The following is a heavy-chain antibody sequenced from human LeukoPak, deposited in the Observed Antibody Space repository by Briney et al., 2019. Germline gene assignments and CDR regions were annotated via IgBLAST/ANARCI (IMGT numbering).Heavy chain of an antibody. CDR3: ASSTQISKYADY. Sequence: GGSLRLSCVASGFTFNNAWMNWVRQAPGKGLVWVSRSDGSITTYADSVRGRFTISRDNAKSTLYLQMNSLRAEDTAVYYCASSTQISKYADYWGQGALVTVSS. V-gene: IGHV3-74*01. CDR1: GFTFNNAW. D-gene: IGHD2-2*01. J-gene: IGHJ4*02. CDR2: SDGSIT.